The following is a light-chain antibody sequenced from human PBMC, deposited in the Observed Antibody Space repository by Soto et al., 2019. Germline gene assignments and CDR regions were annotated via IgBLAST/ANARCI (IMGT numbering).Light chain of an antibody. V-gene: IGKV3-15*01. J-gene: IGKJ1*01. CDR1: QSVSSS. CDR2: GAS. Sequence: EVVMTQSPATLSLSPGERATLSCRASQSVSSSLAWYQQKPCQAPRPLIYGASTRAAGIPDRFSGSGSETEFTLTISGLQAEDCAMYYCQQYNNWWTFCQGTKVEIK. CDR3: QQYNNWWT.